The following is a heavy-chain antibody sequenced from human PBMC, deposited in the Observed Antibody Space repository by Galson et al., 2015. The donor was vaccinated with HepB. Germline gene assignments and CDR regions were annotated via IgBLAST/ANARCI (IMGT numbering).Heavy chain of an antibody. CDR2: ISAYNISS. J-gene: IGHJ4*02. V-gene: IGHV1-18*04. Sequence: SVKVSCKASGYAFNNFGISWVRRAPGQGLEWMGWISAYNISSTYAQNFQSRLTMTTNTSTSTAYMEMRSLTSDDTAVYYCVKALWATVRGLMTIVAFDSWGQGTLVTVSS. CDR3: VKALWATVRGLMTIVAFDS. D-gene: IGHD3-10*01. CDR1: GYAFNNFG.